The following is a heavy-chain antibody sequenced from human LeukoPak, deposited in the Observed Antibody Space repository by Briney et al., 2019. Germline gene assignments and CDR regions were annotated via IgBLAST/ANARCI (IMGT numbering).Heavy chain of an antibody. V-gene: IGHV3-74*01. CDR3: ASQASYDFWSGYNYGMDV. D-gene: IGHD3-3*01. J-gene: IGHJ6*02. CDR1: GFTFSSYW. Sequence: GGSLRLSCAASGFTFSSYWMHWVRQAPGKGLVWGSRINSDGSSTSYADSVKGRFTISRDNAKNTLYLQMNSLRAEDTAVYYCASQASYDFWSGYNYGMDVWGQGATVTVSS. CDR2: INSDGSST.